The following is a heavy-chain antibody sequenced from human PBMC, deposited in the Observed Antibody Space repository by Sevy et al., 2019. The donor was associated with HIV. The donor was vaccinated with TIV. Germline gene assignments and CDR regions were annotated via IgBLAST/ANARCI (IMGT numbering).Heavy chain of an antibody. J-gene: IGHJ4*02. CDR2: ISNNSSTI. D-gene: IGHD2-2*01. CDR1: GFTFSNYS. CDR3: ARSRDCSSTSCYDEGFDY. Sequence: GGSLRLSCAASGFTFSNYSINWVRQAPGKGLEWVSFISNNSSTIYYADSVKGRFTISRDNARNSLYLQMNSLRAEDTAVYYCARSRDCSSTSCYDEGFDYWGQGTLVTVSS. V-gene: IGHV3-48*01.